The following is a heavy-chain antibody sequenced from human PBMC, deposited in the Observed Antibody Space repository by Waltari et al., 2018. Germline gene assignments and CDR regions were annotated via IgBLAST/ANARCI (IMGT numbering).Heavy chain of an antibody. V-gene: IGHV3-30*18. CDR2: IWYDGNNK. J-gene: IGHJ4*02. CDR3: AKEITIFGVASFDY. D-gene: IGHD3-3*01. CDR1: GLRFSRYG. Sequence: QVQLVESGGGVVQPGRSLRLSCAASGLRFSRYGLHWVRQAPGKGLEWVAVIWYDGNNKDYADSVKGRFTISRDNSNNTLYLEMDSLRPEDSAKYYCAKEITIFGVASFDYWGQGTLVTVSS.